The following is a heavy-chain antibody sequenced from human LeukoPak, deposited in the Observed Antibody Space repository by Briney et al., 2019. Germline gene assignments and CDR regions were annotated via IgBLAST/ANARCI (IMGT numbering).Heavy chain of an antibody. Sequence: GGSLRLSCAASGFTFSNAWMSWVRQAPGKGLEWVGRIKSKTDGGTTDYAAPVKGRFTISRDDSRNTLYLQMNSLKTEDTAVYFCTTDGPYCSITSCCHTSHRQAHFFDYWGQGTLVTVSS. J-gene: IGHJ4*02. V-gene: IGHV3-15*01. CDR2: IKSKTDGGTT. CDR3: TTDGPYCSITSCCHTSHRQAHFFDY. CDR1: GFTFSNAW. D-gene: IGHD2-2*01.